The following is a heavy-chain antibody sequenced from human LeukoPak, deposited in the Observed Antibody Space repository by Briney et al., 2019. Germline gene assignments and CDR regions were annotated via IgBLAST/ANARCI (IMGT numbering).Heavy chain of an antibody. CDR2: INHSGST. J-gene: IGHJ5*02. Sequence: PSETLSLTCSVSGGSIGTYYWNWIRQPPGKGLEWIGHINHSGSTTYNPSLKSRVTMSVDTSKNQFSLKLSSVTAADTAVYYCARDYGDYEGWFDPWGQGTLVTVSS. V-gene: IGHV4-59*01. D-gene: IGHD4-17*01. CDR3: ARDYGDYEGWFDP. CDR1: GGSIGTYY.